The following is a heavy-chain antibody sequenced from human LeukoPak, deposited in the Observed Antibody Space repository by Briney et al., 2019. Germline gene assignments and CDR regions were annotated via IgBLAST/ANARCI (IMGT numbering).Heavy chain of an antibody. D-gene: IGHD3-22*01. CDR3: ARAAYYYDSSGYGPDLHPAGPHPYYYYYGMDV. V-gene: IGHV4-31*03. CDR1: GGSISSGGYY. J-gene: IGHJ6*02. Sequence: ASQTLSLTCTVSGGSISSGGYYWSWIRQHPGKGLEWIGYIYYSGSTYYNPSLKSRVTISVDTSKNQFSLKLSSVTAADTAVYYCARAAYYYDSSGYGPDLHPAGPHPYYYYYGMDVWGQGTTVTVSS. CDR2: IYYSGST.